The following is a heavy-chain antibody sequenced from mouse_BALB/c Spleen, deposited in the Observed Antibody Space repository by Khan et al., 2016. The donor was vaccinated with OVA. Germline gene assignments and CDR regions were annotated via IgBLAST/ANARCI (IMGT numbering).Heavy chain of an antibody. D-gene: IGHD2-10*02. J-gene: IGHJ2*01. V-gene: IGHV3-2*02. CDR3: ARVYGGDFDY. CDR2: ISYSGKT. Sequence: EVKLLESGPGLVKPSQSLSLTCTVTGYSITSDYAWNWIRQFPGNKLEWMGYISYSGKTNYNPSLKSRISITRDTSKKQFFLQLNSVTTEDTATYYCARVYGGDFDYWGQGTTLTVSS. CDR1: GYSITSDYA.